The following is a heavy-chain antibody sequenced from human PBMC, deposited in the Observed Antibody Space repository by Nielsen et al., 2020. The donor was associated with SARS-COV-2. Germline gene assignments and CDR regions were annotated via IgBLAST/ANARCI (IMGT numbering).Heavy chain of an antibody. J-gene: IGHJ4*02. Sequence: GSLKISCKGSGYSFSSYWIGWVRQMPGKGLEWMGIMYLRDSDTRYSPSFQGQVTISADKSISTAYLQWSSLKASDAAMYYCATAYNGNYYWDYWGQGTLVTVSS. D-gene: IGHD1-7*01. CDR1: GYSFSSYW. CDR2: MYLRDSDT. CDR3: ATAYNGNYYWDY. V-gene: IGHV5-51*01.